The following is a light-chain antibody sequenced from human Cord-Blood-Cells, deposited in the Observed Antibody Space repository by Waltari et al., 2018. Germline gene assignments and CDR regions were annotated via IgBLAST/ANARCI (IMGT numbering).Light chain of an antibody. V-gene: IGKV3-11*01. J-gene: IGKJ4*01. CDR3: QQLSNWLT. Sequence: EIVLTQSPATLSLSPGERATLSCRASQSVSSYLAWYQQKPGQAPRLLIYDASNRATGIPARFSGSWSGTDFALTISSLEPEDFAVYYCQQLSNWLTFGGGTKVEIK. CDR2: DAS. CDR1: QSVSSY.